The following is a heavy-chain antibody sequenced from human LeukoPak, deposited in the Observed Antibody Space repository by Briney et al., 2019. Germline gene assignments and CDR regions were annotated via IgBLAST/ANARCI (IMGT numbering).Heavy chain of an antibody. CDR1: GGSISSGSYY. J-gene: IGHJ3*02. D-gene: IGHD6-13*01. Sequence: PSETLSLTCTVSGGSISSGSYYWSWIRQPAGKGLEWIRRIYTSGSTNYNPSLKSRVTISVDTSKNQFSLKLSSVTAADTAVYYCAGIQHHDAFDIWGQGTMVTVSS. V-gene: IGHV4-61*02. CDR3: AGIQHHDAFDI. CDR2: IYTSGST.